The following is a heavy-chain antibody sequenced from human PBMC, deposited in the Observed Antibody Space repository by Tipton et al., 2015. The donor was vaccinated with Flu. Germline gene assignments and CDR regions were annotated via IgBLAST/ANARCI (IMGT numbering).Heavy chain of an antibody. Sequence: SLRLSCAASGFTFSDYAMSWVRQAPGKGLEWVSAISGSGVDTYYADSVKGRFTISRDNSKNTLYLQMNSLRAEDTAVYYCAKDLLYSGYDSTFFDFWGQGSLVTFSS. CDR2: ISGSGVDT. J-gene: IGHJ4*02. V-gene: IGHV3-23*01. CDR1: GFTFSDYA. CDR3: AKDLLYSGYDSTFFDF. D-gene: IGHD5-12*01.